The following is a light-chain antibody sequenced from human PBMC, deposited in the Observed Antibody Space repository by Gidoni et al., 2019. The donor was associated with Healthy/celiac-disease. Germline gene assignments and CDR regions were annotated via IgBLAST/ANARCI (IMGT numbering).Light chain of an antibody. CDR3: QAWDSNAEF. V-gene: IGLV3-1*01. CDR2: QDT. Sequence: SYDLTPPPSVSVSPGQTASITCSGDRLGDKYTYWYQHKSGQSPVLVMYQDTKRPSGIPARFSGSNSGNTATLTISGTQTLDEADYYCQAWDSNAEFFGTGTKVIVL. CDR1: RLGDKY. J-gene: IGLJ1*01.